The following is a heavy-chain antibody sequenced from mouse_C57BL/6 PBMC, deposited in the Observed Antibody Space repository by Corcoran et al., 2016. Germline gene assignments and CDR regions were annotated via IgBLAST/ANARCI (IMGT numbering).Heavy chain of an antibody. V-gene: IGHV1-26*01. J-gene: IGHJ2*01. Sequence: EVQLQQSGPELVKPGASVKISCKASGYTFTDYYMNWVKQSHGKSLEWIGDINPNNGGTSYNQKFKGKATLTVDKSSSTAYMELRSLTSEDSAVYYCARRELGPWYFDYWGQGTTLTVSS. CDR3: ARRELGPWYFDY. CDR2: INPNNGGT. CDR1: GYTFTDYY. D-gene: IGHD4-1*01.